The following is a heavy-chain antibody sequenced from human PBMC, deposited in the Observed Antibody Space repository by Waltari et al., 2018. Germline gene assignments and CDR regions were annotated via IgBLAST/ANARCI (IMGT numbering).Heavy chain of an antibody. Sequence: QVQLQESGPGLVKPSETLSLTCTVSGGSISRHYWSWIRQPPGKGLEWIGYIYYSGRTNYNPALKSRVTISVDTSKNQFSLKLSSVTAADTAVYYCARDLTSTTAYAFDIWGQGTMVTVSS. V-gene: IGHV4-59*11. J-gene: IGHJ3*02. D-gene: IGHD4-17*01. CDR2: IYYSGRT. CDR1: GGSISRHY. CDR3: ARDLTSTTAYAFDI.